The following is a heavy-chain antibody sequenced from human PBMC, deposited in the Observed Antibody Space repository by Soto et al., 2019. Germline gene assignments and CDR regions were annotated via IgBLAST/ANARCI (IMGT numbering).Heavy chain of an antibody. D-gene: IGHD1-1*01. CDR1: GASISGFY. CDR3: VRDGTRTIRDWLGP. CDR2: IYATGTT. Sequence: SETLSLTCTVSGASISGFYWSWIRKSAGKGLEWIGRIYATGTTDYNPSLKSRVMMSVDTSKKQFSLNFRSVTAAATAVYYCVRDGTRTIRDWLGPWDQGSSFTVSS. V-gene: IGHV4-4*07. J-gene: IGHJ5*02.